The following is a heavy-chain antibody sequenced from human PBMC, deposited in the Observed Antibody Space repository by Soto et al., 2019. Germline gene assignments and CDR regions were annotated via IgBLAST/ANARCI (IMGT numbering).Heavy chain of an antibody. CDR3: ARRSRDCFGISCPTYYFDY. CDR2: INPNSGGT. D-gene: IGHD2-2*01. Sequence: ALVKVYCKCSGYTFTGDYVGWVRQAPGQGLEWMGWINPNSGGTNYAQKFQGRVTMTRDTSISTAYMELSSLRASDTATYYCARRSRDCFGISCPTYYFDYWGQGTLVTVSS. V-gene: IGHV1-2*02. CDR1: GYTFTGDY. J-gene: IGHJ4*02.